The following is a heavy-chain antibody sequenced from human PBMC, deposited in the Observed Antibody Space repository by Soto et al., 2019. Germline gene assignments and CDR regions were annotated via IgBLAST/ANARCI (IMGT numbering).Heavy chain of an antibody. D-gene: IGHD4-17*01. CDR3: ARDYGDYYFDL. CDR2: ISAYNGNT. Sequence: QVHLVQSGAEVKKPGASVKVSCKASGYTFTNFNINWVXXXXXXGLEWMGWISAYNGNTNYAQKLQGRVTMTTDTSTSTAYMEXXSLRSDDXAVYYCARDYGDYYFDLWGRGTLVTVSS. V-gene: IGHV1-18*01. CDR1: GYTFTNFN. J-gene: IGHJ2*01.